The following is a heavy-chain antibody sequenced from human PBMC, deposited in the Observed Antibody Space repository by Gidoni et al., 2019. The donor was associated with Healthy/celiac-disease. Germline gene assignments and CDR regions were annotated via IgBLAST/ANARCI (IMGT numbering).Heavy chain of an antibody. V-gene: IGHV4-34*01. CDR3: ARSRVFDY. J-gene: IGHJ4*02. Sequence: QVQLQQWGAGLLKPSETLSLTCAVYGGSFSGYYWSWIRQPPGKGLDGIGEINHSGSTNYNPSLKSRVTISVDTSKNQFSLKLSSVTAADTAVYYCARSRVFDYWGQGTLVTVSS. CDR2: INHSGST. CDR1: GGSFSGYY.